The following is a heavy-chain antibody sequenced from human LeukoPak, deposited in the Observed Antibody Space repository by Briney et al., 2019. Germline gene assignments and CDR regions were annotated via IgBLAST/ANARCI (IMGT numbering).Heavy chain of an antibody. Sequence: SQTLSLTCIVSGGSISSGGYSWSWIRQPPGKGLEWIGYIYHSGSTYYNPSLKSRVTISVDISKNQFSLNLSSVTAADTAVYYCGAGYYDSSGYEDFDYWGQGTLVTVYS. CDR1: GGSISSGGYS. D-gene: IGHD3-22*01. CDR2: IYHSGST. J-gene: IGHJ4*02. CDR3: GAGYYDSSGYEDFDY. V-gene: IGHV4-30-2*01.